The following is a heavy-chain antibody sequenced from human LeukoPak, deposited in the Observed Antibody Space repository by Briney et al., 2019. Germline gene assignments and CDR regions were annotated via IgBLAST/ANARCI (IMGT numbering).Heavy chain of an antibody. CDR1: GFTFSSYA. J-gene: IGHJ3*02. Sequence: GGSLRLSCAASGFTFSSYAMHWVRQAPGKGLEYVSAISSNGGSTYYANSVKGRFTISRDNSKNTLYLQMGSLRAEDMAVYYCARSLKGRQLRSDIWGQGTMVTVSS. D-gene: IGHD6-13*01. V-gene: IGHV3-64*01. CDR2: ISSNGGST. CDR3: ARSLKGRQLRSDI.